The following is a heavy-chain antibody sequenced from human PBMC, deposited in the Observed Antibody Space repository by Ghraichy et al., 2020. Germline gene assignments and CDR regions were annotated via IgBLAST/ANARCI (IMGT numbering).Heavy chain of an antibody. D-gene: IGHD3-10*01. CDR2: IYYSGNT. J-gene: IGHJ6*03. Sequence: SETLSLTCTVSGGSISSGDYYWSWIRQPPGKGLEWIGYIYYSGNTYYNPSLKSRVTISVDTSKNQFSLKLSSVTAADTAVYYCARDRRLLWFGELVGGEYYMDVWGKGTTVTVSS. CDR3: ARDRRLLWFGELVGGEYYMDV. V-gene: IGHV4-30-4*08. CDR1: GGSISSGDYY.